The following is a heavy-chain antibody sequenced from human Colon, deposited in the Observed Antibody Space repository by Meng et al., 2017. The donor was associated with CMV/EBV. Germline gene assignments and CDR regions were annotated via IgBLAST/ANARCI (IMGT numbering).Heavy chain of an antibody. J-gene: IGHJ4*02. CDR2: ISGSGGRT. V-gene: IGHV3-23*01. CDR3: AKGSYSDYGGDYFDS. CDR1: GFTFSRYA. D-gene: IGHD4-23*01. Sequence: GGSLRLSCAASGFTFSRYAMSWVRQAPGKGLEWVSAISGSGGRTYYADSVKGRFTISRDHSKNTLYVQMNSLRAEDTALYYCAKGSYSDYGGDYFDSWGQGTLVTVSS.